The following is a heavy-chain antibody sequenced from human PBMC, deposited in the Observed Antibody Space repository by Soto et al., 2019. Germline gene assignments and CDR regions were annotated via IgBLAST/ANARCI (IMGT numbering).Heavy chain of an antibody. V-gene: IGHV4-59*01. CDR1: GGSISSYY. CDR3: ARETSISLNDY. J-gene: IGHJ4*02. CDR2: IYYSGST. Sequence: SETLSLTCTVSGGSISSYYWSWIRQPPGKGLEWIGYIYYSGSTNYNPSLKSRVTISVDTSKNQFSLNLRSVTAADTAVYYCARETSISLNDYWGQGILVTVSS. D-gene: IGHD2-21*01.